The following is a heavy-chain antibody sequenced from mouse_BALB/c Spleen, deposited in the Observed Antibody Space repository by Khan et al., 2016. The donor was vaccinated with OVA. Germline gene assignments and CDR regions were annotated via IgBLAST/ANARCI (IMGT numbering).Heavy chain of an antibody. Sequence: EVQLLESGGGLVKPGGSLKLSCAASGFTFNTFAMSWVRQAPEKRLEWVTTINSDGDYTYYLDYVTGRFTISRDNAKNTLYLQMSSLMSEDTAMYYCACSYYDNFPYWGPGTMVTVS. CDR2: INSDGDYT. D-gene: IGHD2-10*01. CDR3: ACSYYDNFPY. V-gene: IGHV5-9-3*01. J-gene: IGHJ3*01. CDR1: GFTFNTFA.